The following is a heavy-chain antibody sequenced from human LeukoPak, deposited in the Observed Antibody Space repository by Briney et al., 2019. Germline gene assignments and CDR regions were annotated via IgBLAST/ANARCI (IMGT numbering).Heavy chain of an antibody. J-gene: IGHJ4*02. D-gene: IGHD6-19*01. CDR3: AKDSSKTYSSGWPLGY. CDR1: GFTFDDYA. CDR2: ISWNSGSI. Sequence: PGRSLRLSCAASGFTFDDYAMHWVRQAPGKGLEWVSGISWNSGSIGYVDSVKGRFTISRDNAKNSLYPQMNSLRAEDTALYYCAKDSSKTYSSGWPLGYWGQGTLVTVSS. V-gene: IGHV3-9*01.